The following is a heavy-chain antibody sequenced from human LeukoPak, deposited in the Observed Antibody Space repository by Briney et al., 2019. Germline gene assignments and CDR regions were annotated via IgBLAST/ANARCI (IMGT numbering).Heavy chain of an antibody. CDR3: ARGPRYSFY. Sequence: GGSLRLSCAASGFIFSHNYMTWVRQAPGKGLEWISVIYIDGTTYYADSVKGRFTISRDQANNTLYLQMNTLRDEDTAVYYCARGPRYSFYWGQGTLVSVSS. J-gene: IGHJ4*02. D-gene: IGHD6-13*01. V-gene: IGHV3-53*01. CDR1: GFIFSHNY. CDR2: IYIDGTT.